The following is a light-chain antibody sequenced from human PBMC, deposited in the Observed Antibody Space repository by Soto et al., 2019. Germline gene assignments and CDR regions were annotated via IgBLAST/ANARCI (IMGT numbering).Light chain of an antibody. CDR1: QSISPR. J-gene: IGKJ1*01. CDR3: QHYGGMWA. CDR2: DAS. Sequence: DIQMTQSPSTLSASVGDRITISCRASQSISPRLAWYQQKPGKAPKVLIYDASNLESGVPSRFSGSGSGTEFILSINSLQPDDFATYYCQHYGGMWAFGQGTKVEIK. V-gene: IGKV1-5*01.